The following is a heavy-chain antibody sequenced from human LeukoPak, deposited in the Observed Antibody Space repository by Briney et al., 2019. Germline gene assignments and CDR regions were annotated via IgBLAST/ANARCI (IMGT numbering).Heavy chain of an antibody. D-gene: IGHD6-13*01. CDR1: GFTFSSYT. CDR3: ASAGLVYSSGWYLETPFDY. Sequence: GGSLRLSCAASGFTFSSYTMNWVRQAPGKGLEWVSSISSSSSYMYYADSVKGRFTISRDSAKNSLYLQMNSLRAEDTAVYYCASAGLVYSSGWYLETPFDYWGQGTLVTVSS. CDR2: ISSSSSYM. J-gene: IGHJ4*02. V-gene: IGHV3-21*01.